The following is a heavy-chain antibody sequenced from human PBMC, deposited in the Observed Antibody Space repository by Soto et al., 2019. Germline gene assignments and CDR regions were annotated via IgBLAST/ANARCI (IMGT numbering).Heavy chain of an antibody. CDR1: GASITTYY. D-gene: IGHD3-10*01. V-gene: IGHV4-59*08. CDR3: ARPTSWFGDIL. CDR2: IHDSGST. Sequence: QVRLQESGPGLLKPSETLSLTCSVSGASITTYYWSWFRQPPGKGLEGIGYIHDSGSTKYNASLESRVTISVDTSKTHFSLRLTSVTAADTAVYYCARPTSWFGDILWGQGTLVTVSS. J-gene: IGHJ4*02.